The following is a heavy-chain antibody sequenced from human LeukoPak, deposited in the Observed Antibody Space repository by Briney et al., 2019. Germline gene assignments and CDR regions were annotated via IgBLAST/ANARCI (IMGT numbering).Heavy chain of an antibody. J-gene: IGHJ4*02. CDR3: AHMESSAWEVEYFDY. Sequence: SGPTLVNPTQTLTLTCSFCVFLSSSSGGAVGLIRQPPGKALDWLALISGDEDKRYSPCLKSRLTITKDTPKIQMVLTMTHLDTADTAPYYCAHMESSAWEVEYFDYWGQGTLVTVSS. V-gene: IGHV2-5*02. CDR1: VFLSSSSGGA. CDR2: ISGDEDK. D-gene: IGHD6-25*01.